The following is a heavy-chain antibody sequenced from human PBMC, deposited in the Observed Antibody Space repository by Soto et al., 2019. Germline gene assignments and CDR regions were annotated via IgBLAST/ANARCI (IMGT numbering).Heavy chain of an antibody. CDR1: GGSLSNFG. CDR3: ASGDATKIVVTTYYAMDV. D-gene: IGHD3-22*01. CDR2: IIPVFGTP. J-gene: IGHJ6*02. Sequence: QVQLVQSGAEVKKPGSSVKVSCTASGGSLSNFGISWVRQAPGQGLEWMGAIIPVFGTPNYAQKFQDRVTINADESTTTVYMEVRSLTSEDPAVYYCASGDATKIVVTTYYAMDVWGQGTTVTVSS. V-gene: IGHV1-69*12.